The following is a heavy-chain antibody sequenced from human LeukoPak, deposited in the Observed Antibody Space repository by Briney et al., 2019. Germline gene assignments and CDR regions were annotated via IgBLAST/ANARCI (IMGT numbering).Heavy chain of an antibody. J-gene: IGHJ4*02. CDR1: GGSISSGGYY. Sequence: SQTLSLTCTVSGGSISSGGYYWSWIRQHPGKGLEWIGYIYYSGSTYYNPSLKNRVTISVDTSKNQFSLKLSSVTAADTAVYYCARFKERQGFDYWGQGTLVTVSS. CDR3: ARFKERQGFDY. D-gene: IGHD5-24*01. V-gene: IGHV4-31*03. CDR2: IYYSGST.